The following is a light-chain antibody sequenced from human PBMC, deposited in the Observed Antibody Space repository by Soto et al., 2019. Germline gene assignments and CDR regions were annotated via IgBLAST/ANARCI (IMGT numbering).Light chain of an antibody. CDR3: QQYSSPPRT. CDR2: GAS. CDR1: QSVSTY. V-gene: IGKV3-20*01. Sequence: EIVLTQSPGSLSLSPGERVTLSCRASQSVSTYLAWYQQKPGQAPRLLIYGASSRATGFPDRFSGSGSGTDFSLTISRLEPEDSAVYYCQQYSSPPRTFGQGTKVEIK. J-gene: IGKJ1*01.